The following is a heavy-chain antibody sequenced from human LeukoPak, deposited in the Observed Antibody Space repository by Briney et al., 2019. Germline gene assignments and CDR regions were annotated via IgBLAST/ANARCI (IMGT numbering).Heavy chain of an antibody. CDR1: GFTFSNAW. CDR3: ARPIAVAGIFGSGGY. J-gene: IGHJ4*02. CDR2: IKQDGSEK. V-gene: IGHV3-7*01. D-gene: IGHD6-19*01. Sequence: PGGSLRLSCATSGFTFSNAWMSWVRQAPGKGLEWVANIKQDGSEKYYVDSVKGRFTISRDNAKNSLYLQMNSLRAEDTAVYYCARPIAVAGIFGSGGYWGQGTLVTVSS.